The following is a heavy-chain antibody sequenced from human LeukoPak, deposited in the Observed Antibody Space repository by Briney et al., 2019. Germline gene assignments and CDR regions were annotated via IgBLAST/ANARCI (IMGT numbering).Heavy chain of an antibody. CDR1: EFSVGSNY. V-gene: IGHV3-66*01. Sequence: GGSLRLSCAASEFSVGSNYMTWVRQAPGKGLEWVSLIYSGGSTYYADSVKGRFTISRDNSKNTLYLQMNSLRAEDTAVYFCGSPRRGYWGQGTLVTVSS. J-gene: IGHJ4*02. CDR3: GSPRRGY. CDR2: IYSGGST.